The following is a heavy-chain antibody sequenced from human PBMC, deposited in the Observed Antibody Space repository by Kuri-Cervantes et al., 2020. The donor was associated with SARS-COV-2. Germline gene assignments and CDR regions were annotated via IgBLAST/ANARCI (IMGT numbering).Heavy chain of an antibody. J-gene: IGHJ4*02. CDR1: GGTFSSYA. V-gene: IGHV1-69*05. Sequence: SVKVSCKASGGTFSSYAISWVRQAPGQGLEWMGGIIPIFGTANYAQKFQGRVTITTDESTSTAYMELSSLRSEDTAVYYCTRENFWSGYQDYWGQGTLVTVSS. CDR2: IIPIFGTA. CDR3: TRENFWSGYQDY. D-gene: IGHD3-3*01.